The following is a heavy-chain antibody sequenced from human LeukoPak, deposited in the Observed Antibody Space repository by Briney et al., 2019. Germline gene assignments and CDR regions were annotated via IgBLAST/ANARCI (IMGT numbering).Heavy chain of an antibody. CDR2: ISGSGGST. J-gene: IGHJ4*02. V-gene: IGHV3-23*01. CDR1: KFTFSSYA. Sequence: PGGSLRLSCAASKFTFSSYAMRWVRQAPGKGLEWVSAISGSGGSTYYADSVKGRFTVSRDDSKNTLCLQMNSLRAEDTAVYYCAKGPTYYYDSSGYSYFDYWGQGTLVTVSS. CDR3: AKGPTYYYDSSGYSYFDY. D-gene: IGHD3-22*01.